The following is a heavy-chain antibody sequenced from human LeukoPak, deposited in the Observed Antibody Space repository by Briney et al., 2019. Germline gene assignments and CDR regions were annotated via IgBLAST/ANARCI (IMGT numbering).Heavy chain of an antibody. CDR1: GFTFSSYG. Sequence: GGSLRLSCAASGFTFSSYGMHWVRQAPGKGLEWVSGISWNSGSIGYADSVKGRFTISRDNAKNSLYLQMNSLRAEDMALYSCAKGGSGSYGDYFDYWGQGTLVIVSS. CDR3: AKGGSGSYGDYFDY. J-gene: IGHJ4*02. D-gene: IGHD1-26*01. CDR2: ISWNSGSI. V-gene: IGHV3-9*03.